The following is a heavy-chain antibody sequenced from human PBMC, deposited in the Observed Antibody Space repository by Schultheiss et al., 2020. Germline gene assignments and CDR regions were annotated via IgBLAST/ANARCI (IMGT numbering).Heavy chain of an antibody. Sequence: GGSLRLSCAASGFTFSSYEMNWVRQAPGKGLEWVSYISSSSSYIYYADSVKGRFTISRDNAKNSLYLQMNSLRADDTAVYYCARDLSYGQRKEGYFDYWGQGTLVTVSS. V-gene: IGHV3-21*05. J-gene: IGHJ4*02. CDR3: ARDLSYGQRKEGYFDY. CDR2: ISSSSSYI. CDR1: GFTFSSYE. D-gene: IGHD3-10*01.